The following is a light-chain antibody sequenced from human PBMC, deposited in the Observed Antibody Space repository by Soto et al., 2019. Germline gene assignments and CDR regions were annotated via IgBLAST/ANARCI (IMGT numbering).Light chain of an antibody. CDR3: QKYGSSPWLT. CDR1: QSVSSCY. V-gene: IGKV3-20*01. Sequence: EIGLTQSPGTLSFSPGERATLSCRASQSVSSCYLAWYQQKPGQAPRLLIYGASSRATGIPDRFSGSGSGTDFTLTISRPEPEDFAVYYCQKYGSSPWLTSGGRTKVAVK. J-gene: IGKJ4*01. CDR2: GAS.